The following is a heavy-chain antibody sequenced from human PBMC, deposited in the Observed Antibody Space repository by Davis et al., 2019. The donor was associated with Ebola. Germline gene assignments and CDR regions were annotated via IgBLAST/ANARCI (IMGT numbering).Heavy chain of an antibody. CDR3: AREAGYCSSTSCYTGNWFDP. Sequence: PGGSLRLSCAASGFTFSSYAMHWVRQAPGKGLEWVAVISYDGSNKYYADSVKGRFTISRDNSKNTLYLQMNSLRAEDTAVYYCAREAGYCSSTSCYTGNWFDPWGQGTLVTVSS. CDR2: ISYDGSNK. CDR1: GFTFSSYA. V-gene: IGHV3-30-3*01. D-gene: IGHD2-2*02. J-gene: IGHJ5*02.